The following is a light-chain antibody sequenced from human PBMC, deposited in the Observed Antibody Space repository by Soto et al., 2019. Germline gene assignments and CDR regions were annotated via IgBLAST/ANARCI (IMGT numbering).Light chain of an antibody. Sequence: QSALTQPRSVSGSPGQSVTISCTGTSSDVGGYNSVSWYQQHPGKAPKLMIYDVSTRPSGVPDRFSGSKSGNTASLTISGLQAEDEADYYCCSFAGTSYVFGTGTKLTVL. V-gene: IGLV2-11*01. CDR3: CSFAGTSYV. J-gene: IGLJ1*01. CDR2: DVS. CDR1: SSDVGGYNS.